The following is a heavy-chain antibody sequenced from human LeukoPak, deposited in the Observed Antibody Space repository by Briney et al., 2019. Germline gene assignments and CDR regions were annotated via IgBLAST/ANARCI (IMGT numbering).Heavy chain of an antibody. CDR3: AKGWGLWGDY. V-gene: IGHV3-30*18. CDR1: GFTFSSSG. Sequence: GRSLRLSCAASGFTFSSSGMHWVRQAPGKGLEWVAVKSYDGSSEYYSDSVKGRFTISRDNSKNTLYLQMNSLRAEDTSVYYCAKGWGLWGDYWGQGTLVTVSS. J-gene: IGHJ4*02. CDR2: KSYDGSSE. D-gene: IGHD3-16*01.